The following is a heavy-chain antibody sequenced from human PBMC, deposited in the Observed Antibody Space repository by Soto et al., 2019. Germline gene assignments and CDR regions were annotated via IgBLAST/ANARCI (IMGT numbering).Heavy chain of an antibody. J-gene: IGHJ6*02. Sequence: GGSLRLSCAASGFTFSSYAMSWVRQAPGKGLEWVSAISGSGGSTYYADSVKGRFTISRDNSKNTLYLQMNSLRAEDTAVYYCAKVAVAGTLEYYYGMDVWGQGATVTVSS. D-gene: IGHD6-19*01. V-gene: IGHV3-23*01. CDR2: ISGSGGST. CDR3: AKVAVAGTLEYYYGMDV. CDR1: GFTFSSYA.